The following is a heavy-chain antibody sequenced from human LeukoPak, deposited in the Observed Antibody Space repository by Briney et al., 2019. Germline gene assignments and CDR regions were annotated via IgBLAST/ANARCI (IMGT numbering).Heavy chain of an antibody. V-gene: IGHV4-39*07. CDR2: IYYSGST. Sequence: SETLSLTCTVSGGSISSSSYYWGWIRQPPGKGLEWIGSIYYSGSTYYNPSLKSRVTISVDTSKNQFSLKLSSVTAADSAVYYCARAPGLFPNSEAPNWGQGTLVTVSS. J-gene: IGHJ4*02. CDR1: GGSISSSSYY. CDR3: ARAPGLFPNSEAPN. D-gene: IGHD4-23*01.